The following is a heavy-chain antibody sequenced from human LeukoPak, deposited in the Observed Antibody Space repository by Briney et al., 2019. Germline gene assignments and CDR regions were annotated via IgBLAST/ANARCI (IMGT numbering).Heavy chain of an antibody. CDR2: ISSSGSTI. J-gene: IGHJ3*02. Sequence: PGGSLRLSCAASGFIFSDYAMNWVRQAPGKGLEWVSYISSSGSTIYYADSVKGRFTISRDNDKNSLYLQMDSLRAEDTAVYYCARDRVPGGYYLDAFDIWGQGTMVTVSS. D-gene: IGHD3-3*01. CDR1: GFIFSDYA. CDR3: ARDRVPGGYYLDAFDI. V-gene: IGHV3-11*01.